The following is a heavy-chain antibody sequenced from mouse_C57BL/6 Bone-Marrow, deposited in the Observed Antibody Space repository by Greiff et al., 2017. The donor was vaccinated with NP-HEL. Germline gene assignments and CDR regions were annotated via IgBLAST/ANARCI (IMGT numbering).Heavy chain of an antibody. J-gene: IGHJ3*01. D-gene: IGHD2-3*01. CDR1: GFTFSSYG. CDR3: ARWGYYVLFAY. CDR2: ISSGGSYT. Sequence: EVQVVESGGDLVKPGGSLKLSCAASGFTFSSYGMSWVRQTPDKRLEWVATISSGGSYTYYPDSVKGRFTISRDNAKNTLYLQMSSLKSEDTAVYYCARWGYYVLFAYWGQGTLVTVSA. V-gene: IGHV5-6*01.